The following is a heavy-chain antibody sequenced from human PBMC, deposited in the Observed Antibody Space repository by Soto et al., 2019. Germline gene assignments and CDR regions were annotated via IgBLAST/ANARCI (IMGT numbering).Heavy chain of an antibody. CDR2: IYYSGRT. Sequence: SATLSLTCAASGRSISSYYWSWIRQPPGKGLEWIGYIYYSGRTNYNPSLKSRVTISVDTSKNQFSLKLSSVTAADTAVYYCARVSATMVRGVILHPHDYWGQGTLVTVS. J-gene: IGHJ4*02. D-gene: IGHD3-10*01. CDR1: GRSISSYY. CDR3: ARVSATMVRGVILHPHDY. V-gene: IGHV4-59*01.